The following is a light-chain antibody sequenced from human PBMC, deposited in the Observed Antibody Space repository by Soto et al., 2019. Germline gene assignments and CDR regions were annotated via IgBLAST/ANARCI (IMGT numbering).Light chain of an antibody. V-gene: IGKV1-5*03. Sequence: DIQMTQSPSTLSASVGDRVIITCRASQSISAWLAWYQQKPGKAPKLLIYKASSLESGVPSRFSGSGSATEFTLTISGLQPDDFATYYCQQYNSNPLTFGGGTKVEIK. J-gene: IGKJ4*01. CDR2: KAS. CDR3: QQYNSNPLT. CDR1: QSISAW.